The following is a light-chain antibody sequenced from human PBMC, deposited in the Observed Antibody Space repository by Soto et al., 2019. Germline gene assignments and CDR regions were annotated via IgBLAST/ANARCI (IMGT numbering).Light chain of an antibody. CDR3: SSYTSSSTLV. V-gene: IGLV2-14*01. Sequence: QSALTQPASVSGSPGQSITISSPGSTSDVGGKNYASWYHRNPGKAPKLKIYEVSNRPSGVSNRFSGSKSGNTASLTISGLQAEDDADYHCSSYTSSSTLVFGGGTKLTVL. CDR2: EVS. CDR1: TSDVGGKNY. J-gene: IGLJ2*01.